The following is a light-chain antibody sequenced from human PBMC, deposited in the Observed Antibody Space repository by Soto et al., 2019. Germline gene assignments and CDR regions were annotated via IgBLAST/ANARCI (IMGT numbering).Light chain of an antibody. J-gene: IGLJ2*01. V-gene: IGLV2-14*01. CDR1: SSDVGGYNY. CDR3: SSYARSNIVV. CDR2: DVS. Sequence: QSALTQPASVSGSPGQSISISCTGTSSDVGGYNYVSWYQQHPGKAPKLIIYDVSNRPSGVSNRFSGSKSGNTASLTISGLQAEDEADYYCSSYARSNIVVFGAGTKVTVL.